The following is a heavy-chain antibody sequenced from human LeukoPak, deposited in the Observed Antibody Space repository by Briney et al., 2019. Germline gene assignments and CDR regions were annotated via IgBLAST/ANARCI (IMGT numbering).Heavy chain of an antibody. CDR2: IKSETDGGTT. CDR1: GFTFSNAW. V-gene: IGHV3-15*01. D-gene: IGHD6-13*01. Sequence: GGSLRLSCAASGFTFSNAWMSWVRQAPGKGLEWVGHIKSETDGGTTDYAAPVKGRFTISRDDSKSTLYLQMNSLKTEDTALYYCTAVDGNIWYLHYYYAMDVWGQGTTVTVPS. J-gene: IGHJ6*02. CDR3: TAVDGNIWYLHYYYAMDV.